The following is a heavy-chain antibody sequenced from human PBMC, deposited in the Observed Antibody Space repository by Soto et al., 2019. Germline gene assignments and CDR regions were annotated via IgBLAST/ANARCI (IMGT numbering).Heavy chain of an antibody. J-gene: IGHJ6*02. V-gene: IGHV4-39*01. Sequence: SETLSLSCTVSGGSISGSSYYWGWIRQPPGKGLEWIGSIYYSGSTYYNPSLKSRVTISVDTSKNQFSPKLSSVTAAYTAVYYCARLGVLRFLEWSSSYYYYYGMDVWGQGTTVTVSS. CDR2: IYYSGST. CDR1: GGSISGSSYY. CDR3: ARLGVLRFLEWSSSYYYYYGMDV. D-gene: IGHD3-3*01.